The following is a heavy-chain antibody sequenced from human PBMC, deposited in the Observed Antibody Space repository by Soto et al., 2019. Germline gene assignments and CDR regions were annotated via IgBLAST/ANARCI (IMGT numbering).Heavy chain of an antibody. J-gene: IGHJ3*02. CDR3: ARDVCPGSSCLYLDAFGI. V-gene: IGHV3-7*05. Sequence: EVQLEESGGDLVQPGGSLRLSCAASGFTLSAYWMTWVRQAPGKGLEWVANINRDGSKQSYLDSVRGRFSISRDNVGNSLYLQMYSPRADDTAFYYCARDVCPGSSCLYLDAFGIWCQGTMVSVSS. CDR2: INRDGSKQ. CDR1: GFTLSAYW. D-gene: IGHD6-13*01.